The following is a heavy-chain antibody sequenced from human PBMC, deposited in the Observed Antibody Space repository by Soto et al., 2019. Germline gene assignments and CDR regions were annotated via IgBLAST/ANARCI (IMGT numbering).Heavy chain of an antibody. D-gene: IGHD3-16*02. CDR3: TTALRLGELSLINRLLVSTDAFDI. Sequence: EVQLVESGGGLVKPGGSLRLSCAASGFTFSNAWMNWVRQAPGKGLEWVGRIKSKTDGGTTDYAAPVKGRFTISRDDSKNTLYLQMNSLKTEHTAVYYCTTALRLGELSLINRLLVSTDAFDIWGQGTMATVSS. V-gene: IGHV3-15*07. J-gene: IGHJ3*02. CDR1: GFTFSNAW. CDR2: IKSKTDGGTT.